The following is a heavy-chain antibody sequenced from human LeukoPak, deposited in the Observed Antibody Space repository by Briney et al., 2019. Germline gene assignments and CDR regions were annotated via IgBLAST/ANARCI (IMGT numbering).Heavy chain of an antibody. CDR1: GGSFSTYY. CDR2: INHSGST. Sequence: PSETLSLTCAVYGGSFSTYYWSWIRQSPGKGLEWIGEINHSGSTNYSPSVGSRVTISVDASKNQFSLKLSSVTAADTAVYYCARLSTYYYYAMDVWGQGTTVTVSS. CDR3: ARLSTYYYYAMDV. D-gene: IGHD2-2*01. V-gene: IGHV4-34*01. J-gene: IGHJ6*02.